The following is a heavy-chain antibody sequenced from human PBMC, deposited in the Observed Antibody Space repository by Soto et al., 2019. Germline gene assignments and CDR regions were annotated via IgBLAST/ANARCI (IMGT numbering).Heavy chain of an antibody. CDR3: ARGGSREREGALDL. CDR1: GYTFGDFS. CDR2: MNPDSGGT. D-gene: IGHD1-26*01. V-gene: IGHV1-2*02. Sequence: GASVKISCKTSGYTFGDFSIHWMLQAPGQGLEWMGWMNPDSGGTDLAQNLRGRVTMPRDTSTNTAYMALDRLRSEDTGDYSCARGGSREREGALDLGGQGTLVTVSS. J-gene: IGHJ4*02.